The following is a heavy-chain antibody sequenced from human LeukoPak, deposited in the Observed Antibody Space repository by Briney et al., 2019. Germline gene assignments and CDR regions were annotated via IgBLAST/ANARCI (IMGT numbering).Heavy chain of an antibody. CDR1: GYSFTTYW. D-gene: IGHD6-13*01. CDR3: ARSSSSHPRTLDY. CDR2: IYPADSTA. V-gene: IGHV5-51*01. J-gene: IGHJ4*03. Sequence: GESLKISCKASGYSFTTYWIGWVRQVPEKGLEWVGIIYPADSTAKYSPSFQGQVTISVDKSISTAYLQWSRLEASDTAMYYCARSSSSHPRTLDYWGQGTTVTVSS.